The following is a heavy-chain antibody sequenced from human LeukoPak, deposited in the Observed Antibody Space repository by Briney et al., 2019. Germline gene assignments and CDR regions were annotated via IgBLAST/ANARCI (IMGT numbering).Heavy chain of an antibody. CDR3: ARDVSNYDSSGYYSHFDY. D-gene: IGHD3-22*01. J-gene: IGHJ4*02. CDR2: MYHSGPT. CDR1: GGSISSAGYY. Sequence: NSSETLSLTCTVSGGSISSAGYYWGWIRQHPGKGLEWIGHMYHSGPTYYNPSLKSRLTISVDTSKNQFSLKVNSVTAADTAVYYCARDVSNYDSSGYYSHFDYWGQGTLVTVSS. V-gene: IGHV4-31*03.